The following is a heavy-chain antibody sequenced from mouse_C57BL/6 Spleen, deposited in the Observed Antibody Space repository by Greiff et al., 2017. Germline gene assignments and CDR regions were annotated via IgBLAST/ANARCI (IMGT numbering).Heavy chain of an antibody. V-gene: IGHV3-6*01. CDR2: ISYDGSN. Sequence: ESGPGLVKPSQSLSLTCSVTGYSITSGYYWNWIRQFPGNKLEWMGYISYDGSNNYNPSLKNRISITRDTSKNQFFLKLNSVTTEDTATYYCARHGSAMDYWGQGTSVTVSS. CDR1: GYSITSGYY. CDR3: ARHGSAMDY. D-gene: IGHD1-1*01. J-gene: IGHJ4*01.